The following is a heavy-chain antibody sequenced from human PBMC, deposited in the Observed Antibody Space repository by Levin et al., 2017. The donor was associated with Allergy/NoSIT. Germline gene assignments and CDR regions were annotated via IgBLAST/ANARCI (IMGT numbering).Heavy chain of an antibody. CDR3: ARDLAGISTS. CDR1: GFSFSDNY. Sequence: PGGSLRLSCTASGFSFSDNYMSWSRQAPGKGLEWVSYISSSGIAMYYADSVKGRFTISRDNAKNSLYLQMNSLRAEDTAVYYCARDLAGISTSWGQGTLVTVSS. V-gene: IGHV3-11*01. CDR2: ISSSGIAM. J-gene: IGHJ5*02. D-gene: IGHD1-14*01.